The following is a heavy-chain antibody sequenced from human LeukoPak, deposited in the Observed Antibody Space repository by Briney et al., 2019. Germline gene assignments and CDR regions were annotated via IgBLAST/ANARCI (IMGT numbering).Heavy chain of an antibody. CDR3: ARDLPSNWYNWNDVYY. CDR1: GGSISRSSYY. Sequence: SSETLSLTCNVSGGSISRSSYYWGWIRQPPGKGLEWIGSIYYSGSTYYNPSLKSRVTISVDTSKNQFSLNLNSVTAADTAVYYCARDLPSNWYNWNDVYYWGQGTLVTVSS. CDR2: IYYSGST. V-gene: IGHV4-39*02. D-gene: IGHD1-20*01. J-gene: IGHJ4*02.